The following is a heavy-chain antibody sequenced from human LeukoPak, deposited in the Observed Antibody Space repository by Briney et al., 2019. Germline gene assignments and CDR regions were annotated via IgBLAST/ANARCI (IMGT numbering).Heavy chain of an antibody. CDR3: ARGAWFREFPDGFDP. CDR2: IKQDGSEK. CDR1: GFTFSSYW. J-gene: IGHJ5*02. Sequence: GGSLRLSCAASGFTFSSYWMSWVRQAPGKGLEWVANIKQDGSEKYYVDSVKGRFTISRDNAKNSLYLQMNSLRAEDTAVYYCARGAWFREFPDGFDPWGQGTLVTVSS. V-gene: IGHV3-7*01. D-gene: IGHD3-10*01.